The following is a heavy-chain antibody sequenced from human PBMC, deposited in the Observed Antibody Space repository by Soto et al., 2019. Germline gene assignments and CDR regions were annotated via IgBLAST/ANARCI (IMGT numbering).Heavy chain of an antibody. CDR1: GLTFSSYG. J-gene: IGHJ4*02. CDR3: ARDYGSGMDC. Sequence: QVQLVESGGGVVQPGRSLRLSCEASGLTFSSYGMHWVRQAPGKGLDWVALIWYDGSNKYYGDSVKGRFTISRDNSKNTLYLQMNSLRVEDTAVYYCARDYGSGMDCWGQGTLVTVSS. CDR2: IWYDGSNK. V-gene: IGHV3-33*01. D-gene: IGHD3-10*01.